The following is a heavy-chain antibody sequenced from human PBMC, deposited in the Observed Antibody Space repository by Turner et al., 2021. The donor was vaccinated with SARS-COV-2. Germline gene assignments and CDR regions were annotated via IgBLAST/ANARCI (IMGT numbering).Heavy chain of an antibody. CDR1: GYISTSYG. J-gene: IGHJ6*02. CDR3: ATEGYCSSTSCYRGQYYYYGMDV. D-gene: IGHD2-2*02. Sequence: QVQLVQSVAVVNKPGASVKAICKASGYISTSYGISWLRQAPGQGLEWMGWISVYNGNTNYAQKLQGRVTMATDTSTSTAYMELRSLRSDDTAVYYCATEGYCSSTSCYRGQYYYYGMDVWGQGTTVTVSS. V-gene: IGHV1-18*04. CDR2: ISVYNGNT.